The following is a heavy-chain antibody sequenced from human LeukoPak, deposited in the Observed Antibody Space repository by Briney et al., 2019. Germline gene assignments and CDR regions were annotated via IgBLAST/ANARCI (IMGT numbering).Heavy chain of an antibody. J-gene: IGHJ3*02. V-gene: IGHV3-21*01. CDR1: GFTLNTNY. CDR2: ISSSSSHI. CDR3: ARSVMTGSTTRAFDM. Sequence: GGSLRLSCAASGFTLNTNYMNWVRQAPGKGLEWVSSISSSSSHIFYADSVKGRFTISRDNARNALDLQMNSLRAKDAAVYYCARSVMTGSTTRAFDMWGQGTMVTVSS. D-gene: IGHD2/OR15-2a*01.